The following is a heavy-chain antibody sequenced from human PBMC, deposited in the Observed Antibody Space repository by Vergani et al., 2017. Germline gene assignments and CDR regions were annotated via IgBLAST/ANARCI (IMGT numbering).Heavy chain of an antibody. CDR3: SRERGYSFGYSDY. J-gene: IGHJ4*01. CDR2: IRKKAYGRTT. D-gene: IGHD5-18*01. V-gene: IGHV3-49*04. Sequence: VPLVEAGGGLVPPGQSLRLFCAASGFSFGDFAMTWVRQAPGKGLEWVAFIRKKAYGRTTEYVAAVKSRFTISRDDSKRLAYLQLSGLKTEDTAVYCCSRERGYSFGYSDYWGQGTMVTVSS. CDR1: GFSFGDFA.